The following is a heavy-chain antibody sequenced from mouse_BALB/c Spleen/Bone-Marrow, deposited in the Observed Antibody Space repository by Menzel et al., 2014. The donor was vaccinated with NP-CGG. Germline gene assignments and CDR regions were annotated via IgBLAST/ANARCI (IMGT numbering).Heavy chain of an antibody. V-gene: IGHV14-3*02. CDR1: GFNIKDTY. CDR2: IDPANGNT. J-gene: IGHJ3*01. CDR3: ARSAGGRGGFAY. Sequence: VQLKHSGAELVKPGASVKLSCTASGFNIKDTYMHWVKQRPEQGLEWIGRIDPANGNTKYDPKFQGKATITADTSSNTAYLQLSSLTSEDTAVYYCARSAGGRGGFAYWGRGTLVTVSA.